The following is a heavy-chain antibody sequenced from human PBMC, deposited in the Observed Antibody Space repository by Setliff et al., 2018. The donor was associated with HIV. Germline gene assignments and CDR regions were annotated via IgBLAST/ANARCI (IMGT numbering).Heavy chain of an antibody. D-gene: IGHD1-26*01. CDR3: TTDLGGSYHGWNY. V-gene: IGHV3-15*07. CDR1: GFSFSNAW. CDR2: GYTKTDGGTT. J-gene: IGHJ4*02. Sequence: GGSLRLSCVASGFSFSNAWMDWVRQAPGKGLEWVGHGYTKTDGGTTDYAAPVTGRFTISRDDSKNTLYLQMNSLKTEDTAVYYCTTDLGGSYHGWNYWGQGTLVTVSS.